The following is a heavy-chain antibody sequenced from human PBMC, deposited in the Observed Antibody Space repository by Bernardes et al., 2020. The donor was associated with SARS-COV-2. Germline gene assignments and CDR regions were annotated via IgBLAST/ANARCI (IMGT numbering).Heavy chain of an antibody. CDR2: ISGGGGST. CDR1: GFTFSSYG. Sequence: VGSLRLSCAASGFTFSSYGMSWVRQAPGKGLEWVSGISGGGGSTYYTDSVKGRFTISRDNSKNTLYLQMNSLIAEDTAIYYCAKYISPGITDTFDYWGQGTLVTVSS. V-gene: IGHV3-23*01. D-gene: IGHD1-20*01. J-gene: IGHJ4*02. CDR3: AKYISPGITDTFDY.